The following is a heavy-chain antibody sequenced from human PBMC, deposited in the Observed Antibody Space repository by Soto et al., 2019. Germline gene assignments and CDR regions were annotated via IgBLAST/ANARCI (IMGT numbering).Heavy chain of an antibody. CDR2: ISSSSSYI. V-gene: IGHV3-21*01. CDR3: ARDRKWVLGYYYYGMDV. Sequence: EVQLVESGGGLVKPGGSLRLSCAASGFTFSSYSMNWVRQAPGKGLEWVSSISSSSSYIYYADSVKGRFTISRDNAKNSLYLKMNSLRAEDTAVYYCARDRKWVLGYYYYGMDVWGQGTTVTVSS. D-gene: IGHD1-26*01. J-gene: IGHJ6*02. CDR1: GFTFSSYS.